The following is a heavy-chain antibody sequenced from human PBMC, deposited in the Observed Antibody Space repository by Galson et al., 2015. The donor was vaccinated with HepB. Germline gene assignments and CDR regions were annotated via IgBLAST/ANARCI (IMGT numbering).Heavy chain of an antibody. CDR1: GFTFSSYA. CDR2: ISYDGSNK. Sequence: SLRLSCAASGFTFSSYAMHWVRQAPGKGLEWVAVISYDGSNKYYADSVKGRFTISRDNSKNTLYLQMNSLRAEDTAVYYCARDLPSMIVASYAFDIWGQGTMVTVSS. CDR3: ARDLPSMIVASYAFDI. D-gene: IGHD3-22*01. V-gene: IGHV3-30*04. J-gene: IGHJ3*02.